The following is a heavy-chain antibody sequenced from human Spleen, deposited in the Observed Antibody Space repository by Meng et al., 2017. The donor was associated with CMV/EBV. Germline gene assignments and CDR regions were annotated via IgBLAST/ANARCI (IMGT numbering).Heavy chain of an antibody. D-gene: IGHD2-2*01. Sequence: SETLSLTCTFSGGSISSYYWSWIRQPPGKGLEWIGYIYYSGSTNYNPSLKSRVTISVDTSKNQFSLKLTSVTAADTAVYYCASSYCSSTSCYWGAFDIWGQGTMVTVSS. CDR2: IYYSGST. J-gene: IGHJ3*02. CDR3: ASSYCSSTSCYWGAFDI. CDR1: GGSISSYY. V-gene: IGHV4-59*01.